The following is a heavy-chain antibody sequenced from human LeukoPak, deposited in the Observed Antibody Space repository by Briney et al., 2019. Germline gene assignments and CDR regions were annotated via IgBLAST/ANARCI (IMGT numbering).Heavy chain of an antibody. Sequence: ASVKVSCKASGYTFTGYYMHWVRQAPGQGLEWMGWINPNSGGTNYAQKFQGRVTMTRDTSISTAYMELSRLRSDDTAVYYCARAPVLWFGESKSGGRVDYWGQGTLVTVSS. D-gene: IGHD3-10*01. CDR3: ARAPVLWFGESKSGGRVDY. J-gene: IGHJ4*02. CDR1: GYTFTGYY. V-gene: IGHV1-2*02. CDR2: INPNSGGT.